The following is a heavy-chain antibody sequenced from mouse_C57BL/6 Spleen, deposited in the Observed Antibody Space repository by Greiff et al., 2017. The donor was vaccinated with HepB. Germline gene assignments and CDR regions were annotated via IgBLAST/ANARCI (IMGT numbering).Heavy chain of an antibody. V-gene: IGHV1-50*01. CDR3: ARRREAY. CDR2: IDPSDSYP. CDR1: GYTFTSYC. J-gene: IGHJ3*01. Sequence: VQLQQPGAELVKPGASVKLSCKASGYTFTSYCMQWVKQRPGQGLEWIGEIDPSDSYPTYNQKFKGKATLTVDTSSSTAYMQLSSLTSEDSAVYYCARRREAYWGQGTLVTVSA.